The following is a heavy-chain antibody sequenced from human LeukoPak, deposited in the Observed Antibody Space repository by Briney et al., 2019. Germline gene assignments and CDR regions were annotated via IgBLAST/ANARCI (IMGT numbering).Heavy chain of an antibody. CDR1: GFTFSSYA. CDR3: AKGVHMVRGVISPWFEP. V-gene: IGHV3-23*01. J-gene: IGHJ5*02. D-gene: IGHD3-10*01. Sequence: PGGSLRLSCAASGFTFSSYAMSWVRQAPGKGLEWVSAISGSGGSTYYADSVKGRFTISRDNSKNTLYLQMNSLRAEDTAVYYCAKGVHMVRGVISPWFEPWGQGTLVTVSS. CDR2: ISGSGGST.